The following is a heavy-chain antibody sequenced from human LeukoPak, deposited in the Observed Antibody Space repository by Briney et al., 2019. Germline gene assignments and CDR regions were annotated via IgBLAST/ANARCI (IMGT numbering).Heavy chain of an antibody. Sequence: GGSLRLSCAASGFTVSSNYMSWVRQAPGKGLEWVSVIYSGGSTYYADSVKGRFTISRDNAKNSLYLQMNSLRAEDTAVYYCARPHPPYYYMDVWGKGTTVTVSS. CDR3: ARPHPPYYYMDV. J-gene: IGHJ6*03. V-gene: IGHV3-53*01. CDR1: GFTVSSNY. CDR2: IYSGGST.